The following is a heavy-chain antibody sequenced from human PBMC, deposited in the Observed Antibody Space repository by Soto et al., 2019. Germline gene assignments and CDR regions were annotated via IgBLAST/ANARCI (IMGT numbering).Heavy chain of an antibody. J-gene: IGHJ3*02. V-gene: IGHV1-58*01. D-gene: IGHD2-15*01. CDR3: AAELYSGGRYCSFDI. CDR1: GISFANSA. CDR2: IIIAGGGT. Sequence: QMQVVQSGPEVKKPGTSVHVSCKTSGISFANSAVQWVRQARGQRLVWIGYIIIAGGGTKYARDLQGRLTITRDISTSTAYMELSSLRSADTTIYYCAAELYSGGRYCSFDICGQGTMVTVSS.